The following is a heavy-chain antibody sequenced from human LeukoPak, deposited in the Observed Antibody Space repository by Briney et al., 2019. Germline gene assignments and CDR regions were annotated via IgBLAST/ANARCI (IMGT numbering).Heavy chain of an antibody. J-gene: IGHJ6*03. D-gene: IGHD3-10*01. CDR1: GFTFSRYS. Sequence: KPGGSLRLSCAASGFTFSRYSMSWVRQAPGKGLEWVSAISGSGGSTYYADSVKGRFTISRDNAKNSLYLQMNSLRAEDTALYHCARHGSGSGYYYYYMDVWGKGTTVTISS. CDR2: ISGSGGST. V-gene: IGHV3-21*04. CDR3: ARHGSGSGYYYYYMDV.